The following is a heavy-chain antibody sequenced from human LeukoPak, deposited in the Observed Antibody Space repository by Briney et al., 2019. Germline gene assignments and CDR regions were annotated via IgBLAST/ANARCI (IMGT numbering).Heavy chain of an antibody. CDR2: IYYSGIT. D-gene: IGHD3-3*01. CDR1: GGSISSGGYY. Sequence: SETLSLTCTVSGGSISSGGYYWSWIRQHPGKGLEWIGIIYYSGITHYNPSLKSRVTILVDTSKNQFSLKLSSVTDADTAVYYCARVRRSLNWFDSWGQGTLVTVSS. V-gene: IGHV4-39*01. CDR3: ARVRRSLNWFDS. J-gene: IGHJ5*01.